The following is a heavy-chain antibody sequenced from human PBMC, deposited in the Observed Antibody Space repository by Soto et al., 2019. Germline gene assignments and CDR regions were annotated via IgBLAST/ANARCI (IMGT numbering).Heavy chain of an antibody. J-gene: IGHJ5*02. CDR3: ARDGVSGIAARNWFDP. V-gene: IGHV1-69*13. CDR1: GGTFSSYA. D-gene: IGHD6-6*01. Sequence: SEKVSCKASGGTFSSYAISWVRQAPGQGLEWMGGIIPIFGTAKYAQKFQGRVTITADESTSTAYMELSSLRSEDTAVYYCARDGVSGIAARNWFDPWGQGTLVTVSS. CDR2: IIPIFGTA.